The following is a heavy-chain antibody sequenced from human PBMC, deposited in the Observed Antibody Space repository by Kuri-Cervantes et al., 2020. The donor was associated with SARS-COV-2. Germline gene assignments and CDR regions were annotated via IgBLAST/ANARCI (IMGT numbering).Heavy chain of an antibody. J-gene: IGHJ4*02. CDR1: GYPISSGYY. CDR2: IYHRGST. V-gene: IGHV4-38-2*01. Sequence: SFAFSGYPISSGYYWGWIRQPPGKGLEWIGSIYHRGSTYYNPSPKSRDTISVDTYKNQFSLKLSSVTAADTAVYYCARVWGPLTGFFDYWGQGSLVTVSS. D-gene: IGHD3-16*01. CDR3: ARVWGPLTGFFDY.